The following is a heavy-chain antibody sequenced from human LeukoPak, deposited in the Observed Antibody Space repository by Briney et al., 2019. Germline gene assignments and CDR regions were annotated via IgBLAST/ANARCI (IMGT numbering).Heavy chain of an antibody. D-gene: IGHD3-22*01. Sequence: PSETLSLTCTVSGGSISSYYWSWIRQPPGKGLEWIGYIYYSGSTNYNPSLKSRVTISVDTSKNQFSLKLSSVTAADTAVYYCARDQLYYDSSGYAFDIWGQGTMVTVSS. CDR2: IYYSGST. V-gene: IGHV4-59*01. J-gene: IGHJ3*02. CDR1: GGSISSYY. CDR3: ARDQLYYDSSGYAFDI.